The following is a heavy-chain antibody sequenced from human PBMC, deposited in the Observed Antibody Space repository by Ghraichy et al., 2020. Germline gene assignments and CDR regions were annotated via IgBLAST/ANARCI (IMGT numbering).Heavy chain of an antibody. CDR1: GGSFSGYY. Sequence: SETLSLTCAVYGGSFSGYYWSWIRQPPGKGLEWIGEINHSGSTNYNPSLKSRVTISVDTSKNQFSLKLSSVTAADTAVYYCARPPVLRFFPYGMDVWGQGTTVTVSS. CDR3: ARPPVLRFFPYGMDV. D-gene: IGHD3-3*01. J-gene: IGHJ6*02. V-gene: IGHV4-34*01. CDR2: INHSGST.